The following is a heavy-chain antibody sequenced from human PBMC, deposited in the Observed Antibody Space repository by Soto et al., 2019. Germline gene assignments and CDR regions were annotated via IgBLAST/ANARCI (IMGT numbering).Heavy chain of an antibody. J-gene: IGHJ4*02. CDR3: AREPLAPHFWSAPPDY. V-gene: IGHV3-30-3*01. Sequence: GALRLSCAASGFTFSSYAMHWVRQAPGKGLEWVEVISYEGSNKYYAASVKGRFTISRDNSKNALYLQMNSLRAEDTAVYYCAREPLAPHFWSAPPDYWGQGTLVTVSS. CDR1: GFTFSSYA. D-gene: IGHD3-3*02. CDR2: ISYEGSNK.